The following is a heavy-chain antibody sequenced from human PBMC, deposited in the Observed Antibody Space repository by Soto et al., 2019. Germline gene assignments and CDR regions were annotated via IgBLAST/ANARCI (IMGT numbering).Heavy chain of an antibody. CDR1: GFLFSNCW. D-gene: IGHD3-9*01. Sequence: GGSLRLSCVASGFLFSNCWMHWVRQAPGMGLVWVSHINSDGSSTTYADSAKVRFTISRDNAMNTLSLQMNCLRAEDTAVSYCVRAILYYGMDVWGRGTTVTVSS. V-gene: IGHV3-74*01. CDR2: INSDGSST. CDR3: VRAILYYGMDV. J-gene: IGHJ6*02.